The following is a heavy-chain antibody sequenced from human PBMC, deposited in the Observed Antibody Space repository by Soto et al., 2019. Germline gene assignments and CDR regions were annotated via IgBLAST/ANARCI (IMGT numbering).Heavy chain of an antibody. CDR3: AKDGAGGGGF. Sequence: EVQLLESGGGLVQPGGSLRLSCAASGFTFSSYAINWVRQAPGKGLEWVSVITGGGGSTFYADSVKGRFTISRDNSKNTVYPQKNHLRVEDTAGYHCAKDGAGGGGFWGLGTLVTVSS. J-gene: IGHJ4*02. D-gene: IGHD3-16*01. CDR1: GFTFSSYA. V-gene: IGHV3-23*01. CDR2: ITGGGGST.